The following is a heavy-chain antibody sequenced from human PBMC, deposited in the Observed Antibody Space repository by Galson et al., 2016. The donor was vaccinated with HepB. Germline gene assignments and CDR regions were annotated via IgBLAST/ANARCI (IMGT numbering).Heavy chain of an antibody. CDR3: ARNTPSPGNGAYFDY. CDR1: GFTFNCY. J-gene: IGHJ4*02. CDR2: ISTTSSYA. D-gene: IGHD1-14*01. Sequence: SLRLSCAASGFTFNCYMSWVRQAPGKGLEWISYISTTSSYALYADSVKGRFTISRANARNSLYLQMNSLRADDTAVYYCARNTPSPGNGAYFDYWGRGALVTVSS. V-gene: IGHV3-11*03.